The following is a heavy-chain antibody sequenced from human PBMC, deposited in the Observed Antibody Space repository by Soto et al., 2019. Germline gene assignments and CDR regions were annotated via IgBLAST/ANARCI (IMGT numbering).Heavy chain of an antibody. CDR2: IIPILGIA. D-gene: IGHD6-13*01. V-gene: IGHV1-69*02. Sequence: SVKVSCKASGGTFSSYTISWVRQAPGQGLEWMGRIIPILGIANYAQKFQGRVTITADKSTSTAYMELSSLRSEDTAVYYCARLIAAAGTRWFDPWGQGTLVTVSS. CDR3: ARLIAAAGTRWFDP. J-gene: IGHJ5*02. CDR1: GGTFSSYT.